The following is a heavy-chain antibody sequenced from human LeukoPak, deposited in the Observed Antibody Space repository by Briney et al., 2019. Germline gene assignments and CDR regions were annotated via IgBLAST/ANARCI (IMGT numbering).Heavy chain of an antibody. CDR1: GGSIGSTSYY. V-gene: IGHV4-61*02. CDR3: ARAGWIITSGIDY. Sequence: SETLSLTCTVSGGSIGSTSYYWSWIRQPAGKGLEWIGRVYSSGNTNYNPSLKSRVTISLDTSKNEFSLNLNSVTAADTAVYYCARAGWIITSGIDYWGQGALVTVSS. J-gene: IGHJ4*02. CDR2: VYSSGNT. D-gene: IGHD3-10*01.